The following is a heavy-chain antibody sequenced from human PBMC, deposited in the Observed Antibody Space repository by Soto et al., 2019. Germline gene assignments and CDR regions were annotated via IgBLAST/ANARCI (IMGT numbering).Heavy chain of an antibody. D-gene: IGHD5-12*01. CDR3: AKGEGDGYKDFDY. Sequence: EVQLLQSGGGLVQPGGSLRLSCAASGFTFSSYAMSWVRQAPGKGLEWVSAISGSGGNTYYADSVKGRFTISRDNSKNTLYLQMNSLRAEDTAASYCAKGEGDGYKDFDYWGQGTLVTVSS. CDR2: ISGSGGNT. V-gene: IGHV3-23*01. CDR1: GFTFSSYA. J-gene: IGHJ4*02.